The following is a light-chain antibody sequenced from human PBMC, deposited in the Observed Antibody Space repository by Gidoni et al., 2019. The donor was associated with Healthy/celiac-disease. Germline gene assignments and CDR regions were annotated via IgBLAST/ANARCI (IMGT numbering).Light chain of an antibody. CDR2: KAS. Sequence: DIQITQSPSTLSASVGDRVTITCRARQSISSWLAWYQQKPGEAPKLLIYKASSLESGVPSRFSGSGSGTEFTLTISSLQPDDFATYYCQQYNRKGTFGQGTKVEIK. J-gene: IGKJ1*01. V-gene: IGKV1-5*03. CDR1: QSISSW. CDR3: QQYNRKGT.